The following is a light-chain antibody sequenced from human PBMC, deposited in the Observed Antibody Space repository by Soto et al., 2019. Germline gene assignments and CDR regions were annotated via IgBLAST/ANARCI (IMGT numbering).Light chain of an antibody. V-gene: IGLV2-14*01. CDR1: SRDVGGYNY. Sequence: QSALTQPASVSGSPGQSITISCTGTSRDVGGYNYVSWYQQHPGKAPKLMVYDVSNRPSGVSDRFSGSKSGNTASLTISGFQAEDEADYYCSSYTSRSTLGVFGTGTKVTVL. CDR3: SSYTSRSTLGV. CDR2: DVS. J-gene: IGLJ1*01.